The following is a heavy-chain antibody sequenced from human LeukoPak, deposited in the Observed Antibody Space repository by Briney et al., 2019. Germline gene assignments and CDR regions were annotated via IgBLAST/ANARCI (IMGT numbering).Heavy chain of an antibody. Sequence: GESLKISCKGSGYSFTSYWTGWVRQMPGKGLEWMGIIYPGDSDTRYSPSFQGQVTISADKSISTAYLQWSSLRASDTAMYYCARPKSGYYYYFDYWGQGTLVTVSS. V-gene: IGHV5-51*01. D-gene: IGHD3-22*01. CDR3: ARPKSGYYYYFDY. J-gene: IGHJ4*02. CDR1: GYSFTSYW. CDR2: IYPGDSDT.